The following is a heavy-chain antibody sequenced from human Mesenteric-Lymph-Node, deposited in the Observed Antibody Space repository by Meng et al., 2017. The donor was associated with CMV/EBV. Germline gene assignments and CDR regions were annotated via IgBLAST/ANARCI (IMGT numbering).Heavy chain of an antibody. CDR3: TTDWYSKNLLDY. Sequence: GGSLRLSCAASGFTFSNAWMSWVRQAPGKGLEWVGRIKTKSDGETTDYAAPVKGRFTISRDDSKNTLYLQMNSLKIEDAAVYYCTTDWYSKNLLDYWGQGTPVTVSS. J-gene: IGHJ4*02. CDR1: GFTFSNAW. CDR2: IKTKSDGETT. D-gene: IGHD4-11*01. V-gene: IGHV3-15*01.